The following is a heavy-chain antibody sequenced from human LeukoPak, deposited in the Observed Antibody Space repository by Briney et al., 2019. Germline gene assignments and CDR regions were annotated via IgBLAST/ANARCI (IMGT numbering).Heavy chain of an antibody. Sequence: SETLSLTCTVSGGSISSYYWSWIRQPPGKGLEWIGYIYYSGSTNYNPSLKSRVTISVDTSKNQFSLKLRSVTAADTAVYYCARQRFSEWYFDYWGQGTLVTVSS. CDR3: ARQRFSEWYFDY. J-gene: IGHJ4*02. CDR2: IYYSGST. CDR1: GGSISSYY. V-gene: IGHV4-59*08. D-gene: IGHD3-3*01.